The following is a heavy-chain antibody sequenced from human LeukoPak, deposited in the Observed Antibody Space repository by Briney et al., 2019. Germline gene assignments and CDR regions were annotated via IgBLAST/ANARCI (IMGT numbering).Heavy chain of an antibody. J-gene: IGHJ4*02. Sequence: GGSLRLSCAASGFTFSSYSMNWVRQAPGKGLEWVSSISSSSSYIYYADSVKGRFTISRDNAKNSLYLQMNSLRAEDTAVYYCARVTFGGVIVKGLDYWGQGTLVTVSS. CDR2: ISSSSSYI. D-gene: IGHD3-16*02. CDR1: GFTFSSYS. CDR3: ARVTFGGVIVKGLDY. V-gene: IGHV3-21*01.